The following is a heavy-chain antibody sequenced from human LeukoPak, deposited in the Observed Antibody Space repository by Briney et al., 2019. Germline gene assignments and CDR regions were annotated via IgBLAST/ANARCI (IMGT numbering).Heavy chain of an antibody. D-gene: IGHD7-27*01. CDR1: GFTVSSNY. CDR2: IYSGGST. J-gene: IGHJ4*02. Sequence: GGSLRLSCAASGFTVSSNYMSWVRQAPGKGLEWVSVIYSGGSTYYADSVKGRFTISRDNSKDTLYLQMNSLRAEDTAVYYCARRLPTAWGADYWGQGTLVTVSS. V-gene: IGHV3-53*01. CDR3: ARRLPTAWGADY.